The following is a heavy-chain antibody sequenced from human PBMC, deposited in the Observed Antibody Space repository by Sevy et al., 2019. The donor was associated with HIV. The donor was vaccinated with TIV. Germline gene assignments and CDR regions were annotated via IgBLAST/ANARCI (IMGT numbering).Heavy chain of an antibody. Sequence: GGSLRLSCAASGFTFAKYSMSWLRQAPGKGREWSSTFSFGGGGKNYADSVKGRFTNSRDDSKNTLYLQMNSLRAEDTATYFCAREGCTQPHDYWGQGTLVTVSS. CDR1: GFTFAKYS. CDR2: FSFGGGGK. J-gene: IGHJ4*02. V-gene: IGHV3-23*01. CDR3: AREGCTQPHDY.